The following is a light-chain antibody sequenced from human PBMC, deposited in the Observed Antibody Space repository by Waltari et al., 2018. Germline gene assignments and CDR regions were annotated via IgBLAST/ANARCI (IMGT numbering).Light chain of an antibody. J-gene: IGLJ7*01. V-gene: IGLV1-51*02. Sequence: QSVLTQPPSVSAAPGQRVTISCSGGSSNIGNNYVSWYRQFPGTAPKLLIYENTERPSGIPVRCTGTKSGTSATLDITGHQAGDEAEYYCGTWDSSLSGAVFGGGTHLTVL. CDR1: SSNIGNNY. CDR2: ENT. CDR3: GTWDSSLSGAV.